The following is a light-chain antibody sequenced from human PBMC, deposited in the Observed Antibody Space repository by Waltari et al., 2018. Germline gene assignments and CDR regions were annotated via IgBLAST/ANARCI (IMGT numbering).Light chain of an antibody. CDR3: QHYVSLPAT. J-gene: IGKJ1*01. Sequence: EIVLTQSPGTLSLSPGERATLSCRASLSVTRSLAWYQQKPGQAPRLLIYGASSRATGIPDRFSGGGSGTDFSLTISRLEPEDFAMYYCQHYVSLPATFGQGTKVEIK. CDR2: GAS. V-gene: IGKV3-20*01. CDR1: LSVTRS.